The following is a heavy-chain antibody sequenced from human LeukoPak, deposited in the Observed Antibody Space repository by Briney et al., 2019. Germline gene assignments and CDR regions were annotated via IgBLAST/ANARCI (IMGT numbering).Heavy chain of an antibody. CDR3: ARDQGWNDGNWFDP. V-gene: IGHV1-69*05. CDR1: GGTFSSYA. CDR2: IIPIFGTA. D-gene: IGHD1-1*01. J-gene: IGHJ5*02. Sequence: ASVNVSFKASGGTFSSYAISWVRQAPGQGREWMGGIIPIFGTANYAQQFEGRGTITTDESTSTDYLKPRSLKSEDTAVYYCARDQGWNDGNWFDPWGQGTLVTVSS.